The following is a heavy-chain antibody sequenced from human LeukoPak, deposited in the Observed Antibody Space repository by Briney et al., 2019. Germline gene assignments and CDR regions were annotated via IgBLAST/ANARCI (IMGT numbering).Heavy chain of an antibody. CDR3: AKDVGIVVVVAATVDAFDI. Sequence: GGSLRLSCAASGFTFSSYGMHWVRQAPGKGLEWVAVISYGGSNKYYADSVKGRFTISRDNSKNTLYLQMNSLRAEDTAVYYCAKDVGIVVVVAATVDAFDIWGQGTMVTVSS. D-gene: IGHD2-15*01. CDR1: GFTFSSYG. V-gene: IGHV3-30*18. J-gene: IGHJ3*02. CDR2: ISYGGSNK.